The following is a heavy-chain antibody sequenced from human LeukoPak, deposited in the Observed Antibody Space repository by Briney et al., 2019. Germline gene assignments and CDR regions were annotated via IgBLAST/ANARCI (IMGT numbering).Heavy chain of an antibody. CDR3: AKDGYNLNWFDP. CDR2: INAGKGNT. V-gene: IGHV1-3*01. J-gene: IGHJ5*02. CDR1: GYTFTNYA. D-gene: IGHD5-24*01. Sequence: ASVKVSCKASGYTFTNYAMHWVRQAPGQRLEWMGWINAGKGNTKYSQKFQGRVTITRDTSASTAYMELSSLRSEDTAVYYCAKDGYNLNWFDPWGQGTLVTVSS.